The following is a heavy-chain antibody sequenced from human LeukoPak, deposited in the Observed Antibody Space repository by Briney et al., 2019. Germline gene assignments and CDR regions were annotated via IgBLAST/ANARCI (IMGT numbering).Heavy chain of an antibody. CDR1: GYSFTSYW. V-gene: IGHV5-51*01. CDR3: ARLGTVTTSLYYYYYGMDV. D-gene: IGHD4-17*01. Sequence: GESLKIPCKGSGYSFTSYWIGWVRQMPGKGLEWMGIIYPGDSDTRYSPSFQGQVTISADKSISTAYLQWSSLKASDTAMYYCARLGTVTTSLYYYYYGMDVWGQGTTVTVSS. J-gene: IGHJ6*02. CDR2: IYPGDSDT.